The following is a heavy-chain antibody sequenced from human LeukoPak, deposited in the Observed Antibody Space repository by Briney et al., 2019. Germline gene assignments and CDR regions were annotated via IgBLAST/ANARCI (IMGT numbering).Heavy chain of an antibody. CDR1: GYSFSNYW. D-gene: IGHD6-6*01. V-gene: IGHV5-51*01. CDR2: IYPGDSDT. J-gene: IGHJ3*01. Sequence: GESLKISCNGSGYSFSNYWIGWVRQMPGKGLEWMGIIYPGDSDTRYSPSFQGQVTMSADKSISTAYLQWSSLKASDTAMYYCALSGAGYSSSSEWGQGTWSPSLQ. CDR3: ALSGAGYSSSSE.